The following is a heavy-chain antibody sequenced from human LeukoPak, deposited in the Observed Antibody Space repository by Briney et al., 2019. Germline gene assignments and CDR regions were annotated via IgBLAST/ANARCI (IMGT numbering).Heavy chain of an antibody. Sequence: SETLSLTCTVSGGSISSGGYYWSWIRQHPGKGLEWIGYIYYSGSTYYNPSLKSRVTISVDTSKNQFSLKLSSVTAADTAVYYCARSYGYPHLLFDYWGQGTLVTVSS. CDR3: ARSYGYPHLLFDY. CDR2: IYYSGST. D-gene: IGHD5-18*01. CDR1: GGSISSGGYY. V-gene: IGHV4-31*03. J-gene: IGHJ4*02.